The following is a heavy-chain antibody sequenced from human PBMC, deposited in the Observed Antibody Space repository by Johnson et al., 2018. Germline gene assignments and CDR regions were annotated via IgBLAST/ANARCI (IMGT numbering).Heavy chain of an antibody. J-gene: IGHJ3*02. V-gene: IGHV4-34*01. Sequence: QVQLQQWGAGLLKPSETLSLTCGVYSGSFSDYYWSWIRQPPGKGLEWIGEINHNGGTNYNPSLQSRLTISVDTSQNQFSLKLISVTAAGTAVYYCATSPGIWCQGSMVTVSS. CDR1: SGSFSDYY. CDR2: INHNGGT. CDR3: ATSPGI.